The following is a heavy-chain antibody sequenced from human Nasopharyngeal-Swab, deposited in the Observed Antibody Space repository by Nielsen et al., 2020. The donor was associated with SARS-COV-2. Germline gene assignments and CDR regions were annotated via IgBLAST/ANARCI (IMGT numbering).Heavy chain of an antibody. D-gene: IGHD3-3*01. CDR3: ARDIEEWLVVPSLSFDY. CDR1: GGTFSNYA. Sequence: ASVKVSCKASGGTFSNYAITWMRQAPGQGLEWMGWISVYNADRNYAEKFQGRVSMTTDTSTTTAYMELRSLRSDDTAVYYCARDIEEWLVVPSLSFDYWGQGTLVTVSS. CDR2: ISVYNADR. J-gene: IGHJ4*02. V-gene: IGHV1-18*01.